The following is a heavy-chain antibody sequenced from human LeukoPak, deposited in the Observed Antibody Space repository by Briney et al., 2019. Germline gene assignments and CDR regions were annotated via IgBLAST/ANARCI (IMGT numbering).Heavy chain of an antibody. J-gene: IGHJ4*02. CDR3: ARDETVTTGFDY. D-gene: IGHD4-17*01. Sequence: PGGSLRLSCAASGFTFSSYGMHWVRQAPGKGLEWVAVIWYDGSNKYYAYSVKGRFTISRDNSKNTLYLQMNSLRAEDTAVYYCARDETVTTGFDYWGQGTLVTVSS. CDR2: IWYDGSNK. CDR1: GFTFSSYG. V-gene: IGHV3-33*01.